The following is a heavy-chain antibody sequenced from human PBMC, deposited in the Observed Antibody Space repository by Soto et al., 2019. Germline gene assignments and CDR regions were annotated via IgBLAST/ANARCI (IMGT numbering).Heavy chain of an antibody. CDR2: VDYSGNS. CDR1: GGSINTYD. D-gene: IGHD6-19*01. J-gene: IGHJ4*02. CDR3: ARNWFSVAGRFHFDY. V-gene: IGHV4-59*01. Sequence: SETVSLTCTVSGGSINTYDWSWFRQPPGKGLEWIGYVDYSGNSDSSPSLKSRVTISIDTSKKQVSLMFNSVTAADTAVYYCARNWFSVAGRFHFDYWGQGILVTVSS.